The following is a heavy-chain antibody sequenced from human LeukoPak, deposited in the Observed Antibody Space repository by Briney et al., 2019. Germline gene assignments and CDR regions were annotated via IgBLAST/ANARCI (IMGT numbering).Heavy chain of an antibody. CDR3: AREKPGWTGYSAFDY. CDR1: GFTFSSYS. Sequence: GGSLRLSCAASGFTFSSYSMNWVRQAPGKGLEWVSSMSSSSSYIYYADSVKGRFTISRDNAKNSLYLQMNSLRAEDTAVYYCAREKPGWTGYSAFDYWGQGTLVTVSS. J-gene: IGHJ4*02. CDR2: MSSSSSYI. V-gene: IGHV3-21*01. D-gene: IGHD5-18*01.